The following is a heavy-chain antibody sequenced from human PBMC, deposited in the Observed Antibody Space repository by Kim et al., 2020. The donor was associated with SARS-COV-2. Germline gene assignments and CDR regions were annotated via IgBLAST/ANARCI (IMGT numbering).Heavy chain of an antibody. CDR2: INHSGST. Sequence: SETLSLTCAVYGGSFSGYYWSWIRQPPGKGLEWIGEINHSGSTNYNPSLKSRVTISVDTSKNQFSLKLSSVTAADTAVYYCARDEYSSGWYGQKYYFDYWGQGTLGTVSS. D-gene: IGHD6-19*01. J-gene: IGHJ4*02. CDR1: GGSFSGYY. CDR3: ARDEYSSGWYGQKYYFDY. V-gene: IGHV4-34*01.